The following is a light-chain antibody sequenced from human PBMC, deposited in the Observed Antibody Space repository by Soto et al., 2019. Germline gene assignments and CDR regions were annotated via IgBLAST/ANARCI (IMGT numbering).Light chain of an antibody. V-gene: IGKV3-15*01. CDR3: QQYNNWPWT. J-gene: IGKJ1*01. CDR1: QSISDT. Sequence: EIAMTQSHATLSESPGARATLSCRASQSISDTLAWYQQKPGQAPRLLIYGASRMATGFPARFSGSGSGTDFTLTISSLQPEDFAVYYCQQYNNWPWTFGQGTKVEIK. CDR2: GAS.